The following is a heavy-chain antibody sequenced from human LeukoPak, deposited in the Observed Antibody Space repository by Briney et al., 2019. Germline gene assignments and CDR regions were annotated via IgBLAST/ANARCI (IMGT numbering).Heavy chain of an antibody. CDR1: GFTFSSYW. V-gene: IGHV3-7*01. J-gene: IGHJ4*02. D-gene: IGHD1-26*01. CDR2: IKEDGSEK. Sequence: GGSLRFSCVASGFTFSSYWMSWFRQAPGKGLEWVANIKEDGSEKYYADYVKGRFTISRDNAKNSLSLQMSSLRDEDTAVFYCARSRTAYYNVYADFWGQGTRVTFSS. CDR3: ARSRTAYYNVYADF.